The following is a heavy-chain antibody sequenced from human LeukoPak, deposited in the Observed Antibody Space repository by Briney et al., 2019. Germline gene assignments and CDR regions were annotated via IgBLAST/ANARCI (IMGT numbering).Heavy chain of an antibody. CDR1: GFTFTSHG. D-gene: IGHD4-17*01. J-gene: IGHJ4*02. CDR2: ISAYNGDT. CDR3: ARDYGKD. V-gene: IGHV1-18*01. Sequence: GSVKVSCKASGFTFTSHGINWVRQAPGEGLEWMGCISAYNGDTNYAQKLQGRVTMTTDTSTSTAYMELRSLRSDDTAVYYCARDYGKDWGQGTLVTVSS.